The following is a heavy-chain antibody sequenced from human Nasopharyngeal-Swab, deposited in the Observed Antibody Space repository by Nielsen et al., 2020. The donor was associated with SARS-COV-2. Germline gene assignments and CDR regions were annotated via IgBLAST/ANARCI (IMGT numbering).Heavy chain of an antibody. CDR1: GFTFTNYW. J-gene: IGHJ1*01. CDR3: ARERFCSSTSCYPEYFQH. Sequence: GESLKISCAASGFTFTNYWMSWVRQAPGKGLEWVANIKQDGSEKYYVDSVKGRFTISRDNAKNSLYLQMNSLRVEDTAVYYCARERFCSSTSCYPEYFQHWGQGTLATVSS. V-gene: IGHV3-7*01. CDR2: IKQDGSEK. D-gene: IGHD2-2*01.